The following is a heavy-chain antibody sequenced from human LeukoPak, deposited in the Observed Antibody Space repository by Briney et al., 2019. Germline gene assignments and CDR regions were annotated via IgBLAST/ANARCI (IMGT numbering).Heavy chain of an antibody. CDR2: IYYSGST. J-gene: IGHJ3*02. V-gene: IGHV4-61*10. Sequence: SVTLSLTCTVSGGSISSGNYYWSWIRQPAGKGLEWIGYIYYSGSTNYNPSLKSRVTISVDTSKNQFSLKLSSVTAADTAVYYCASTMNPRYSSSPTMDAFDIWGQGTMVTVSS. D-gene: IGHD6-13*01. CDR1: GGSISSGNYY. CDR3: ASTMNPRYSSSPTMDAFDI.